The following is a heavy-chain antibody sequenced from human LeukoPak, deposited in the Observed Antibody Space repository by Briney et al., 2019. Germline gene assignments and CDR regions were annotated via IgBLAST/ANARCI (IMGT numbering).Heavy chain of an antibody. J-gene: IGHJ6*03. CDR2: IYSSANI. CDR1: GASISSGREY. Sequence: PSETLSLTCSVSGASISSGREYWSWVRQPAGKGLEWIGRIYSSANIDYNPSLESRVTLSIDTSKNQFSLKLSSVTAADTAVYYCARVTGDVVGPFYYYYLDVWGKGTTVTISS. V-gene: IGHV4-61*02. CDR3: ARVTGDVVGPFYYYYLDV. D-gene: IGHD2-15*01.